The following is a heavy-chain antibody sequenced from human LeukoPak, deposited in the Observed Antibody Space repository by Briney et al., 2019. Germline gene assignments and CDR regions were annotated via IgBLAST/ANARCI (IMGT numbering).Heavy chain of an antibody. D-gene: IGHD5-24*01. V-gene: IGHV3-48*04. CDR3: ARDRRPGWLQLRVDAFGI. CDR2: ISSSGSTI. CDR1: GFTFSSYG. Sequence: PGGSLRLSCAASGFTFSSYGMNWVRQAPGKGLEWVSYISSSGSTIYYADSVKGRFTISRDNAKNSLYLQMNSLRAEDTAVYYCARDRRPGWLQLRVDAFGIWGQGTMVTVSS. J-gene: IGHJ3*02.